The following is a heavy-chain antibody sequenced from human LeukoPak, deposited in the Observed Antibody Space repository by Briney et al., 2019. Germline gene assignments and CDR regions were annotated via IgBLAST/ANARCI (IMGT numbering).Heavy chain of an antibody. CDR1: GYSISSGYY. D-gene: IGHD5-24*01. J-gene: IGHJ4*02. Sequence: SETLSPTCAVSGYSISSGYYWGWIRQPPGKGLEWIGSIYHSGSTYYNPSLKSRVTISVDTSKNQFSLKLSSVTAADTAVYYCARMSMAGGGYFDYWGQGTLVTVSS. V-gene: IGHV4-38-2*01. CDR2: IYHSGST. CDR3: ARMSMAGGGYFDY.